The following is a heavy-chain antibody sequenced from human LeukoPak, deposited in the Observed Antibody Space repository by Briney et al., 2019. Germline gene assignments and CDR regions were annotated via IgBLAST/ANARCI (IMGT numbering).Heavy chain of an antibody. D-gene: IGHD2-15*01. J-gene: IGHJ3*02. CDR3: ALFRYCSGGDCSSGNYAFDI. Sequence: SGPTLVKPTQTLTLTCTFSGFALTTSGVGVSWIHQPPGKALEWLALIKWNDDRRYSPSLNRRLTITKDTSKNQIVLTMTNMDPVDTATYYCALFRYCSGGDCSSGNYAFDIWGQGTKVSVSS. CDR1: GFALTTSGVG. CDR2: IKWNDDR. V-gene: IGHV2-5*01.